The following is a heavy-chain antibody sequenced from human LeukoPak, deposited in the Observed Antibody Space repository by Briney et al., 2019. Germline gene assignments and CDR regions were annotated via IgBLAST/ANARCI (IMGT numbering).Heavy chain of an antibody. D-gene: IGHD5-18*01. CDR2: IYSGGST. J-gene: IGHJ4*02. CDR1: GFTVSSNY. CDR3: AREEGTAMVEIPGLFDY. V-gene: IGHV3-66*01. Sequence: GGSLRLSCAASGFTVSSNYMSWVRQAPGKGLEWVSVIYSGGSTYYADSVKGRFTISRDNSKNTLYLQMNSLRAEDTAVYYCAREEGTAMVEIPGLFDYWGQGTLVTVSS.